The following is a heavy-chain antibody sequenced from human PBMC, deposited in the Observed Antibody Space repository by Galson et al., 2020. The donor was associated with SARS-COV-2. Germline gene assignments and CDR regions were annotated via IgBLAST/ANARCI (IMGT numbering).Heavy chain of an antibody. Sequence: SGPTLVTPTQTLPLTCTFSGFSLSTSGMCVSWIRQPPGKALEWLARIDWDGDKHYSTSLKTRLTISKDTSKNQVVLIMTNMDPVDTATYYCARTWITRTASRTFDYWGQGTLVTVSS. CDR2: IDWDGDK. D-gene: IGHD3-10*01. CDR3: ARTWITRTASRTFDY. CDR1: GFSLSTSGMC. V-gene: IGHV2-70*11. J-gene: IGHJ4*02.